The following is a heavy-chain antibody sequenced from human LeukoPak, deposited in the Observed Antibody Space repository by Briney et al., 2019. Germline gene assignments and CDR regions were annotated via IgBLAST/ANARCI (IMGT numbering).Heavy chain of an antibody. CDR3: ARSPFSSATEEEA. CDR1: GGTFSSCA. D-gene: IGHD6-6*01. J-gene: IGHJ5*02. V-gene: IGHV1-69*04. CDR2: IIPILGIA. Sequence: SVKVSCKASGGTFSSCAISWVRQAPGQGLEWMGRIIPILGIANYAQKFQGRVTITADKSTSTAYMELSSLRSEDTAVYYCARSPFSSATEEEAWGQGTLVTVSS.